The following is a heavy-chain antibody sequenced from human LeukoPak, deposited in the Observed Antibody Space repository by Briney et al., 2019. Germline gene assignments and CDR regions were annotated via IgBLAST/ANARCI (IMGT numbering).Heavy chain of an antibody. J-gene: IGHJ5*02. CDR2: ISSSSSNI. Sequence: GGSLRLSCAASGFSFSSYSMNWVRQVPGKGLEWVSYISSSSSNIYYADSVKGRFTISRDNAKNSLYLQMNTLTVEDTAVYYCARGARYFDWFPTWGQGTLVTVSS. V-gene: IGHV3-48*01. D-gene: IGHD3-9*01. CDR1: GFSFSSYS. CDR3: ARGARYFDWFPT.